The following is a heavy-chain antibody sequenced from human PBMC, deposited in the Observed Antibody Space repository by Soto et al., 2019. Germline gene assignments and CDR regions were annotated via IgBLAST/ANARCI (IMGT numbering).Heavy chain of an antibody. CDR2: ISAYNGYT. CDR3: ARDRRYYDSSGHYTFDY. J-gene: IGHJ4*02. Sequence: ASVKVSCQTSGYTSAIYGISWVRQAPGQSLEWMGWISAYNGYTNYAQKVQGRVTMTTDTPTTTVYMELRSLRSDDTAVYYCARDRRYYDSSGHYTFDYWGQGTLVTVSS. D-gene: IGHD3-22*01. CDR1: GYTSAIYG. V-gene: IGHV1-18*01.